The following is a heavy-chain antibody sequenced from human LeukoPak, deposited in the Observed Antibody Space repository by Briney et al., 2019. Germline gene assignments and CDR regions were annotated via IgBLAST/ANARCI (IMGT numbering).Heavy chain of an antibody. J-gene: IGHJ4*02. CDR1: GGSISSYY. CDR2: IYYSGGA. Sequence: PSESLSLTCTVTGGSISSYYCSWLRQPPAKGLEWIRYIYYSGGANYNRSIKRRVTISVDTSKNQFSLKLNSVAAADTAVYYCAICNNVVPWVDYWGQGTLVTVSS. CDR3: AICNNVVPWVDY. D-gene: IGHD1/OR15-1a*01. V-gene: IGHV4-59*01.